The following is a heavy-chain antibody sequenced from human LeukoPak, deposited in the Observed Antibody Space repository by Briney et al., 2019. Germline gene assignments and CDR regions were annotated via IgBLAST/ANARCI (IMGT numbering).Heavy chain of an antibody. CDR3: ARKVSAARANGFFDP. Sequence: SETLSLTCAVSGYSISSGYYWGWMRQPPGKGLEWVGIIYHSGSTYYHPSLRSRATISVDKYKNQLALKLSSVTAADTVVYYGARKVSAARANGFFDPWGQGTLVTVSS. CDR1: GYSISSGYY. J-gene: IGHJ5*02. D-gene: IGHD6-13*01. CDR2: IYHSGST. V-gene: IGHV4-38-2*01.